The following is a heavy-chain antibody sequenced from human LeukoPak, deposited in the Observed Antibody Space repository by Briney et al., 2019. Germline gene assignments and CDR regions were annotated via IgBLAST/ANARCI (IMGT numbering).Heavy chain of an antibody. CDR2: INPSGGST. V-gene: IGHV1-46*01. J-gene: IGHJ5*02. D-gene: IGHD6-13*01. Sequence: ASVKVSCKGSGYSFTGYYMHWVRQAPGQGLEWMGIINPSGGSTSYAQKFQGRVTMTRDTSTSTVYMELSSLRSEDTAVYYCARAQKIGSSWFDPWGQGTLVTVSS. CDR1: GYSFTGYY. CDR3: ARAQKIGSSWFDP.